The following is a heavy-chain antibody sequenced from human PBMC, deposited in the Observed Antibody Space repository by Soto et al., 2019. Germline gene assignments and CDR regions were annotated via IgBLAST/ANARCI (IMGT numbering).Heavy chain of an antibody. V-gene: IGHV1-2*04. CDR1: GYTFTGYY. D-gene: IGHD3-3*01. CDR2: INPNSGGT. CDR3: ARVIVPYGMDV. Sequence: ASLKVSCKASGYTFTGYYIHWGRQAPGQGLEWMGWINPNSGGTNYAQKFQGWVTMTRDTSISTAYMELSRLRSDDTAVYYCARVIVPYGMDVWGQGTTVTVSS. J-gene: IGHJ6*02.